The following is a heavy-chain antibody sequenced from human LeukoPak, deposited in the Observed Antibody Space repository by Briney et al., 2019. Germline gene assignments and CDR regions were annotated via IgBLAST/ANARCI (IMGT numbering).Heavy chain of an antibody. D-gene: IGHD4-17*01. V-gene: IGHV3-23*01. CDR3: AKEVSDGDYRDY. J-gene: IGHJ4*02. Sequence: PGGSLRLSCVVSGFTFSSYAMSWVRQAPGKGLEWVSAISGSGGSTYYADSVKGRFTISRDNSKNTLYLQMNSLRAEDTAVYYCAKEVSDGDYRDYWGQGTLVTVSS. CDR2: ISGSGGST. CDR1: GFTFSSYA.